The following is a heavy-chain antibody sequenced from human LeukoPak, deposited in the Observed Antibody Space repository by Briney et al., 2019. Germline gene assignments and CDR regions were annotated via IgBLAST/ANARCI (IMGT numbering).Heavy chain of an antibody. D-gene: IGHD1-1*01. CDR1: GFSFSSNW. CDR2: IKRDGSQK. Sequence: GGSLRLSCAAPGFSFSSNWMGWVRQAPGKGLEWVAHIKRDGSQKYYLDSVKGRFTISRDNAKNSLYLQMNSLRAEDTAVYYCARLGLEVGGPNWFDPWGQGTLVTVSS. CDR3: ARLGLEVGGPNWFDP. J-gene: IGHJ5*02. V-gene: IGHV3-7*01.